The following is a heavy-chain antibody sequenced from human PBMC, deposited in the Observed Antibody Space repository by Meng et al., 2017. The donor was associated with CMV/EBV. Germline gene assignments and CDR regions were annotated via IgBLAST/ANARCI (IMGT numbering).Heavy chain of an antibody. Sequence: GESLKISCAASGFTFSSYSMNWVRQAPGKGLEWVSSISSSSSYIYYADSVEGRFTISRDNAKNSLYLQMNSLRAEDTAVYYCARDRVGSGSYYWYYYYYYGMDVWGQGTTVTVSS. J-gene: IGHJ6*02. CDR1: GFTFSSYS. D-gene: IGHD3-10*01. CDR2: ISSSSSYI. CDR3: ARDRVGSGSYYWYYYYYYGMDV. V-gene: IGHV3-21*01.